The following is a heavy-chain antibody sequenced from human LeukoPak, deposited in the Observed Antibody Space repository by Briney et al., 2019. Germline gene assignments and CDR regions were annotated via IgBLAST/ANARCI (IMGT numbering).Heavy chain of an antibody. CDR2: IYPGDSDT. CDR1: GYSFTSYW. J-gene: IGHJ3*02. Sequence: GESLKISCKGSGYSFTSYWIGGVRQMPGKGLEGMGIIYPGDSDTRYSPSFQGQVTISADKSISTAYLQWSSLKASDTAMYYCASTVVVVPAAKTPDAFDIWGQGTMVTVSS. CDR3: ASTVVVVPAAKTPDAFDI. V-gene: IGHV5-51*01. D-gene: IGHD2-2*01.